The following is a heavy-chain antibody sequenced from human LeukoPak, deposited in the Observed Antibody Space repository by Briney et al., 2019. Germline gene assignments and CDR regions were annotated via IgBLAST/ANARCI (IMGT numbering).Heavy chain of an antibody. D-gene: IGHD5-24*01. CDR3: ARVVETIQWATWFDP. CDR1: GDSISSHY. Sequence: TSETLSLTCSVSGDSISSHYWGWIRQTPGKGLEWIGYVYYSGTTVYNPSLRSRVTVSVGTSKNEFSLKLSSMTTADTAVYYCARVVETIQWATWFDPWGQGTLVTVSS. J-gene: IGHJ5*02. CDR2: VYYSGTT. V-gene: IGHV4-59*11.